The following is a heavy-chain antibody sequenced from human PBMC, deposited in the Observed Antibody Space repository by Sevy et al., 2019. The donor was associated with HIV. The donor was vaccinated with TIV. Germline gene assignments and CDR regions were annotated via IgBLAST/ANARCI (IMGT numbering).Heavy chain of an antibody. Sequence: ASVKVSCKASGGTFSSYAISWVRQAPGQGLEWMGGIIPIFGTANYEQKFQGRVTITADKSTSTAYMGLSSLGSEDTAEYYCAGVSGGTVGYMDVWGKGTTVTVSS. CDR2: IIPIFGTA. CDR1: GGTFSSYA. J-gene: IGHJ6*03. CDR3: AGVSGGTVGYMDV. V-gene: IGHV1-69*06. D-gene: IGHD2-15*01.